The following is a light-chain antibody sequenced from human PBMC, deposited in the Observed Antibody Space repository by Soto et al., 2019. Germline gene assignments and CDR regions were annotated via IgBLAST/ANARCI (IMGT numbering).Light chain of an antibody. CDR1: QGISSW. CDR3: QQANSFPLT. CDR2: AAS. J-gene: IGKJ4*01. Sequence: DIQMTQSPSSVSASVGDRVTITCRASQGISSWLAWSQQKPGKAPKLLIYAASSLQSGVPSRFSGSGSGTDFALTISSLQPEDFATYYCQQANSFPLTFGGGTKAEIK. V-gene: IGKV1-12*01.